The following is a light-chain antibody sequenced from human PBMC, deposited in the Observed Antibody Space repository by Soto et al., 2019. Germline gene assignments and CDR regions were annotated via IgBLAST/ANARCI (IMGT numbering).Light chain of an antibody. CDR1: QSISSW. CDR2: KAS. Sequence: DIQMTQSPSTLSASVGDRVTITCRASQSISSWLAWYQQKPGKAPKLLIYKASSLESGVPSRFSGSGSETEFTLTISSLQPDDCATYYCQQYNNWPLTFGGGTKVDIK. V-gene: IGKV1-5*03. J-gene: IGKJ4*01. CDR3: QQYNNWPLT.